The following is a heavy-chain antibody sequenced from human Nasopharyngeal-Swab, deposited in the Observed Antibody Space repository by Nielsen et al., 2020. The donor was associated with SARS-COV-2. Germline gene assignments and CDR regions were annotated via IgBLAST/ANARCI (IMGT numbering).Heavy chain of an antibody. CDR3: ARGGRDSSSWYPYNWFDP. D-gene: IGHD6-13*01. CDR1: GFTFSSYA. CDR2: ISYDGSNK. V-gene: IGHV3-30-3*01. Sequence: GESLKISCAASGFTFSSYAMNWVRQAPGKGLEWVAVISYDGSNKYYADSVKGRFTISRDNSKNTLYLQMNSLRAEDTAVYYCARGGRDSSSWYPYNWFDPWGQGTLVTVSS. J-gene: IGHJ5*02.